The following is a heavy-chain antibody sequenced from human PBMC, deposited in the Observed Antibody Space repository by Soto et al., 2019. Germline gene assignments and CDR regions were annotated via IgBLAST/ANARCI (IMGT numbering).Heavy chain of an antibody. CDR3: AEFRYSSSSGWFDP. D-gene: IGHD6-6*01. CDR2: IIPIFGTA. V-gene: IGHV1-69*13. CDR1: GGTFSSYA. Sequence: SVKVSCKASGGTFSSYAISWVRQAPGQGLEWMGGIIPIFGTANYAQKFQGRVTITADESTSTAYMELSSLRSEDTAVYYCAEFRYSSSSGWFDPWGQGTLVTVSS. J-gene: IGHJ5*02.